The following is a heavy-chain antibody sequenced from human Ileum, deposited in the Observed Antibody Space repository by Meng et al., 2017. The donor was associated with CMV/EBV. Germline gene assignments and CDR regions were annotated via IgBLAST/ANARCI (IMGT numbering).Heavy chain of an antibody. V-gene: IGHV4-61*01. CDR1: SSGPYY. CDR2: IHYSGST. J-gene: IGHJ4*02. Sequence: SSGPYYWSWIRQPPGKGLEWIGYIHYSGSTNYNPSLKSRVTISVDTSKNQFSLKLSSVTAADTAVYYCARGGGGGYYYDSSALFDYWGQGTLVTVSS. CDR3: ARGGGGGYYYDSSALFDY. D-gene: IGHD3-22*01.